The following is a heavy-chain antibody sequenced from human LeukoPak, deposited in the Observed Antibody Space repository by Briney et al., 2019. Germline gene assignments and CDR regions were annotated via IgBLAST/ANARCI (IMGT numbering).Heavy chain of an antibody. CDR2: IYSSGST. D-gene: IGHD3-16*01. Sequence: SETLSLTCTVSGGSISSYYWSWIRQPPGKGLEWIGYIYSSGSTNYNPSLKSRVTISVDMSKNQFSLKLSSVTAADTAVYYCARDGGYYYGMDVWGQGTTVTVSS. CDR1: GGSISSYY. J-gene: IGHJ6*02. V-gene: IGHV4-59*01. CDR3: ARDGGYYYGMDV.